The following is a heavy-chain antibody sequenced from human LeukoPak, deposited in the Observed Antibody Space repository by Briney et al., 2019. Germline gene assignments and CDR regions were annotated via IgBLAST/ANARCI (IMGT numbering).Heavy chain of an antibody. J-gene: IGHJ6*03. Sequence: PGRSLRLSCTASGFTFGDYAMSWVRQAPGKGLEWVGFIRSKAYGGTTEYAASVKGRFTISRDDSKSIAYLQMNSLKTEDTAVYYCTRGYSSGWSYYYYYMDVWGKGTTVTISS. V-gene: IGHV3-49*04. D-gene: IGHD6-19*01. CDR3: TRGYSSGWSYYYYYMDV. CDR2: IRSKAYGGTT. CDR1: GFTFGDYA.